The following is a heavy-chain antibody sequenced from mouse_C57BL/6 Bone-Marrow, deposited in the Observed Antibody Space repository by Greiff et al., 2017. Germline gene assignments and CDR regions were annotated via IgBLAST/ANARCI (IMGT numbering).Heavy chain of an antibody. J-gene: IGHJ1*03. CDR3: AREGYYYGSSHWDIDV. D-gene: IGHD1-1*01. V-gene: IGHV1-75*01. Sequence: QVQLQQPGPELVKPGASVKISCKASGYTFTDYYINWVKQRPGQGLEWIGWIFPGSGSTYYNEKFKGKATLTVDKSSSTAYMLLSSLTSEDSAVYVGAREGYYYGSSHWDIDVWGTGTTVTVSS. CDR1: GYTFTDYY. CDR2: IFPGSGST.